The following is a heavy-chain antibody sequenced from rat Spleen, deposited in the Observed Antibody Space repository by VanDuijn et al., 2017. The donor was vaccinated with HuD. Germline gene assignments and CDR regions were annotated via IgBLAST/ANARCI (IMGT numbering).Heavy chain of an antibody. CDR1: GFTFSNYG. Sequence: EVQLVESGGGLVQPGRSMKLSCAASGFTFSNYGMAWVRQAPKKGLEWVAYISYDGGSTYYRDSVKGRFTISRDNAKSILYLQMDSLRSEDTATYYCTTVGTMMVGWGQGVMVTVSS. V-gene: IGHV5-20*01. D-gene: IGHD1-12*03. J-gene: IGHJ2*01. CDR3: TTVGTMMVG. CDR2: ISYDGGST.